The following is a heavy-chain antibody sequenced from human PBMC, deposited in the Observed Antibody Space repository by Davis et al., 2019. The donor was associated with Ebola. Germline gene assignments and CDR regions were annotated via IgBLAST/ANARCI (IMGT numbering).Heavy chain of an antibody. CDR1: GFTFSSYS. J-gene: IGHJ4*02. D-gene: IGHD2-15*01. V-gene: IGHV3-48*01. CDR3: AKYVALYSSLYYFDY. Sequence: GASLKISCAASGFTFSSYSMNWVRQAPGKGLEWVSYISSSSSTIYYADSVKGRFTISRDNSKNTLYLQMNSLRAEDTAVYYCAKYVALYSSLYYFDYWGQGTLVTVSS. CDR2: ISSSSSTI.